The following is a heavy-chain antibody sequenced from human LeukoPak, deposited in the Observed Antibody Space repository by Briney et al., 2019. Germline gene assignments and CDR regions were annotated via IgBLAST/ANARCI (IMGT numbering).Heavy chain of an antibody. CDR2: IIPILGIA. CDR1: GGTFSSYA. CDR3: AREPTYCSGGSCFDAFDI. D-gene: IGHD2-15*01. V-gene: IGHV1-69*04. J-gene: IGHJ3*02. Sequence: SVKVSCKASGGTFSSYAIGWVRQAPGQGLEWMGRIIPILGIANYAQKFQGRVTITADKSTSTAYMELSSLRSEDTAVYYCAREPTYCSGGSCFDAFDIWGQGTMVTVSS.